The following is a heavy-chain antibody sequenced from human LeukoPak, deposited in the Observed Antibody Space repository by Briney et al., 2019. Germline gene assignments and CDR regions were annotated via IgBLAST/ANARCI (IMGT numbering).Heavy chain of an antibody. Sequence: GGSLRLSCAASGFTFSSYGMHWVRQAPGKGLEWVAVIWYDGSNKYYADSVKGRFTISRDNSKNTLYLLMNSLRAEDTAVYYCARDPLEAAFDIWGQGTMVTVSS. V-gene: IGHV3-33*01. J-gene: IGHJ3*02. D-gene: IGHD1-1*01. CDR3: ARDPLEAAFDI. CDR2: IWYDGSNK. CDR1: GFTFSSYG.